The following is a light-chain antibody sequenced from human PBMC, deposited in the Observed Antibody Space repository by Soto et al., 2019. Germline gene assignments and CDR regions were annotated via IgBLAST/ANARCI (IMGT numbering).Light chain of an antibody. Sequence: VLTQPASVSGSPGQSITISCTGTSSDIGGYDYVSWYQQYPGKVPKLMIYDVTNRASGVPSRFSASKSGDTASLTISGLQAEDEADYYCSSYTSTSTLVVFGGGTKLTVL. V-gene: IGLV2-14*01. J-gene: IGLJ2*01. CDR2: DVT. CDR3: SSYTSTSTLVV. CDR1: SSDIGGYDY.